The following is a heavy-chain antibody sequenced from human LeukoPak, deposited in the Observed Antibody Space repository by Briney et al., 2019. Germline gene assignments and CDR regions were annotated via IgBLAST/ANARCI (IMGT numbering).Heavy chain of an antibody. CDR1: GGSISSYY. V-gene: IGHV4-59*12. J-gene: IGHJ6*03. CDR2: IYYSGST. CDR3: ARMGTVTTNYYYYMDV. Sequence: SETLSLTCTVSGGSISSYYWSWIRQPPGKGLEWIGYIYYSGSTNYNPSLKSRVTMSENTSKNQFSLKLSSVTAADTAVYYCARMGTVTTNYYYYMDVWGKGTTVTISS. D-gene: IGHD4-17*01.